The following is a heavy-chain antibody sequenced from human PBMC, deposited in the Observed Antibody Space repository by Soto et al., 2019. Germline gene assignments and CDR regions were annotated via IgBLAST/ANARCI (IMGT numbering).Heavy chain of an antibody. CDR1: GFTFSSYD. CDR3: ARASDYYGSGSYSYYYYYMDV. Sequence: GGSLRLSCAASGFTFSSYDMHWVRQATGKGLEWVSAIGTAGDTYYPGSVKGRFTISRENAKNSLYLQMNSLRAGDTAVYYCARASDYYGSGSYSYYYYYMDVWGKGTTVTVSS. D-gene: IGHD3-10*01. V-gene: IGHV3-13*01. J-gene: IGHJ6*03. CDR2: IGTAGDT.